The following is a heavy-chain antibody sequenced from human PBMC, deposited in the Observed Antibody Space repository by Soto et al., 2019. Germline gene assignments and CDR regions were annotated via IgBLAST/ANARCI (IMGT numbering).Heavy chain of an antibody. J-gene: IGHJ4*02. CDR2: IKQDGSEK. D-gene: IGHD4-17*01. CDR3: ARETDGDPCDY. CDR1: GFTFSNYW. V-gene: IGHV3-7*01. Sequence: EVQLVESGGGLVQPGGSLRLSCAASGFTFSNYWMSWVRQAPGKGLEWVANIKQDGSEKYYVDSVKGRFTISRDNAKNSLDLQMNSLRDEDTAVYYCARETDGDPCDYWGQGTLVTVSS.